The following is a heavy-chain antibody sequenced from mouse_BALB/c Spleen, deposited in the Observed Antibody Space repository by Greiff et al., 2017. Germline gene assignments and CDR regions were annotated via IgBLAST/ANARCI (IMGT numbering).Heavy chain of an antibody. V-gene: IGHV3-2*02. D-gene: IGHD3-2*01. CDR3: ARDSSGYGRFAY. J-gene: IGHJ3*01. Sequence: EVHLVESGPGLVKPSQSLSLTCTVTGYSITSDYAWNWIRQFPGNKLEWMGYISYSGSTSYNPSLKSRISITRDTSKNQFFLQLNSVTTEDTATYYCARDSSGYGRFAYWGQGTLVTVSA. CDR2: ISYSGST. CDR1: GYSITSDYA.